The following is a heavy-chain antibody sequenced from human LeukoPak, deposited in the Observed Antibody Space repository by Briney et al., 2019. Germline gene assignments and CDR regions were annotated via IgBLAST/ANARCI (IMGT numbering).Heavy chain of an antibody. D-gene: IGHD3-10*01. CDR2: ISSSGYTI. J-gene: IGHJ6*03. V-gene: IGHV3-48*03. CDR3: ARRINYYGSGMDV. Sequence: PGGSLRLSCAASGFTFSSYEINWVRQAPGKGLEWVSYISSSGYTIHYADSVKGRFTISRDNAKNSLYLQMNSLRAEDTAVYYCARRINYYGSGMDVWGKGTTVTISS. CDR1: GFTFSSYE.